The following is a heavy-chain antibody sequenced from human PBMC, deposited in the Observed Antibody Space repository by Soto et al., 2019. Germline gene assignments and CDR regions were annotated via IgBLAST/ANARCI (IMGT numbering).Heavy chain of an antibody. V-gene: IGHV3-53*01. Sequence: GGSLRLSCAASGFTVSSNYMSWVRQAPGKGLEWVSVIYSGGSTYYADSVKGRFTISRDNSKNTLYLQMNSLRAEDTAVYYCASAAAGLRYFDYWGQGTLVTVSS. CDR1: GFTVSSNY. CDR3: ASAAAGLRYFDY. CDR2: IYSGGST. D-gene: IGHD6-13*01. J-gene: IGHJ4*02.